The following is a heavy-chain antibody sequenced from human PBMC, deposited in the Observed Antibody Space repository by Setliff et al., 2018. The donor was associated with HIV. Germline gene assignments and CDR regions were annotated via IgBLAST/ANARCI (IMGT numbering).Heavy chain of an antibody. D-gene: IGHD3-16*01. CDR3: AKTVVGDSYALPNDGCDI. V-gene: IGHV4-28*06. CDR1: GYSISSSHW. Sequence: PSETLSLTCAVSGYSISSSHWWGWIRQPPGKGLEWIGYIYYSGSTNYNPSLKSRATMSVETSNNRFSLTLSAVTALDTAVYYCAKTVVGDSYALPNDGCDIWGKGTMVTVSS. CDR2: IYYSGST. J-gene: IGHJ3*02.